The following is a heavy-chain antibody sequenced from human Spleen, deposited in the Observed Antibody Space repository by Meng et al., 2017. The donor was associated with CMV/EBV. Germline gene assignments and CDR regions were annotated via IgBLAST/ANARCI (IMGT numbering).Heavy chain of an antibody. J-gene: IGHJ4*02. Sequence: QGPLQESGPGLVTPSQTLSLTCTVSGGSISSGDYYWSWIRQPPGKGLEWIGYIYYSGSTYYNPSLKSRVTISVDTSKNQFSLKLSSVTAADTAVYYCASQQTNYYDSSGHTTDYWGQGTLVTVSS. CDR3: ASQQTNYYDSSGHTTDY. CDR2: IYYSGST. D-gene: IGHD3-22*01. CDR1: GGSISSGDYY. V-gene: IGHV4-30-4*08.